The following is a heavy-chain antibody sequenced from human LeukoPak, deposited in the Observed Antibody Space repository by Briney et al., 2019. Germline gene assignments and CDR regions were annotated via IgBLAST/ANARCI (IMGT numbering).Heavy chain of an antibody. V-gene: IGHV3-74*01. CDR2: INNDGSAT. J-gene: IGHJ2*01. CDR1: GFAFSKYW. CDR3: IRAGHQDYYYFDL. Sequence: GGSLRLSCAASGFAFSKYWIHWVRQGPGEGLMWVSRINNDGSATVYADSVRRRFTISRDNAENTVYLKMSSLRVEDTAVYYCIRAGHQDYYYFDLWGRGTLVTVSS.